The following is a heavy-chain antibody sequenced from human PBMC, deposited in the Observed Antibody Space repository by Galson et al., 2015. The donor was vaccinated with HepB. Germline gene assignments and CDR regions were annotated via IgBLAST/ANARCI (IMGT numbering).Heavy chain of an antibody. J-gene: IGHJ2*01. CDR3: ARSTLSPNWAYRDFDL. V-gene: IGHV3-53*01. CDR2: IYSSGFT. D-gene: IGHD1-26*01. CDR1: GFIVSDSY. Sequence: SLRLSCAASGFIVSDSYMTWVRQTPRKRLEWVSVIYSSGFTHYADSVKGRFTISRDTSKNTLFLQMNSLRVEDTAIYYCARSTLSPNWAYRDFDLWGRGTPVTVSS.